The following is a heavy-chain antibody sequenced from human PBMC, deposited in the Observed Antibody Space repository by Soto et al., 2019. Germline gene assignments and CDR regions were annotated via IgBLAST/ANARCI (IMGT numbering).Heavy chain of an antibody. J-gene: IGHJ4*02. Sequence: QVQLVQSGAEVKKPGASVKVSCKASGYTFTSYHIRWVRQAPGQGLEWMGWISAYNGNTNYAQKLQGRVTMTTDTPTSKAYMELRRLRSDDTAVYYWARASPPADYWGQGTLVTVSS. CDR3: ARASPPADY. CDR2: ISAYNGNT. V-gene: IGHV1-18*01. CDR1: GYTFTSYH.